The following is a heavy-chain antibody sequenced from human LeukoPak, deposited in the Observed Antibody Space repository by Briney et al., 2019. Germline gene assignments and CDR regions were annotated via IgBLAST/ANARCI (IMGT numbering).Heavy chain of an antibody. CDR2: ISYDGSNK. Sequence: PGGSLRLSCAASGFTFSSYGMHWVRQAPGKGLEWVAVISYDGSNKYYADSVKGRFTISRDNSKNTLYLQMNSLRAKDTAVYYCAKNMVRGVDPLNWYFDLWGRGTLVTVSS. D-gene: IGHD3-10*01. J-gene: IGHJ2*01. CDR1: GFTFSSYG. V-gene: IGHV3-30*18. CDR3: AKNMVRGVDPLNWYFDL.